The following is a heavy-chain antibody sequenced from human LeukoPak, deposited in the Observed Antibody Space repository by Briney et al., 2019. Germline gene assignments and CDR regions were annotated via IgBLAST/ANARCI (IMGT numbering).Heavy chain of an antibody. D-gene: IGHD1-26*01. CDR1: GFTFSSTG. J-gene: IGHJ6*02. CDR2: ISYDAYYA. V-gene: IGHV3-30*18. Sequence: GGSLRLSCAASGFTFSSTGMHWVRQAPGKGLEWVAVISYDAYYAYYAESVKGRFTISRDNSKNTLYLQMNSLRAEDTAVYYCAQPLYSGSYYYYYAMDVWGQGTTVTVSS. CDR3: AQPLYSGSYYYYYAMDV.